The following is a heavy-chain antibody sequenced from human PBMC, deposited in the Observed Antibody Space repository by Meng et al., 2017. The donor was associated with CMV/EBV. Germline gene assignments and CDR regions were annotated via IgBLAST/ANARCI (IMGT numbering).Heavy chain of an antibody. Sequence: ASVTVSCKASGYTFTSYGISWVRQAPGQGPEWMGWISAYNGNTNYAQKLQGRVTMTTDTSTSTAYMELRSLRSDDTAVYYCARELKATYDFWSGYYYFDYWGQGTLVTVSS. D-gene: IGHD3-3*01. J-gene: IGHJ4*02. CDR1: GYTFTSYG. CDR2: ISAYNGNT. V-gene: IGHV1-18*01. CDR3: ARELKATYDFWSGYYYFDY.